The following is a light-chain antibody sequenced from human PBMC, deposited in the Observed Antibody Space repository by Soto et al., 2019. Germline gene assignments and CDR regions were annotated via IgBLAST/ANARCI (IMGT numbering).Light chain of an antibody. CDR2: GAS. J-gene: IGKJ1*01. CDR1: QSVSNNY. CDR3: QQYGSSGT. V-gene: IGKV3-20*01. Sequence: EIVLTQSPGTLSLSPWERATLSCRASQSVSNNYLAWYQQKPGQAPRLLIYGASNRATGTPDRFSGSGSGTDFTLTISRLEPEDFAVYYCQQYGSSGTFGQGTKVDNK.